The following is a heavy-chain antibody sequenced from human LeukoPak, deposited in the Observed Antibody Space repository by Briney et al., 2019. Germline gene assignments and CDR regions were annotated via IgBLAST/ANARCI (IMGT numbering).Heavy chain of an antibody. CDR2: ISPYNDNT. D-gene: IGHD2-21*01. J-gene: IGHJ4*02. V-gene: IGHV1-18*01. CDR1: GYTFTTYG. Sequence: ASVKVSCKASGYTFTTYGIVWLRQAPGEGIQWMGWISPYNDNTKYAQKLQGRVTMTTDTSTSTAYMELRSLRSDDTAVYYCARDQVIYYFDYWGQGTLVTVSS. CDR3: ARDQVIYYFDY.